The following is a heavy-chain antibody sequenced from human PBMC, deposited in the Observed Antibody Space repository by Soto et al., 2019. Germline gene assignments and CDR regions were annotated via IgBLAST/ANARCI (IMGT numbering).Heavy chain of an antibody. D-gene: IGHD3-3*01. CDR3: ARDSTRYDFWSGYYFGYFEY. Sequence: SVKVSSKASGGTFSSYAISWVRQAPGQGLEWMGGIIPIFGTANYAQKFQGRVTITADDSTSTAYMELSSLRSEDTAVYYCARDSTRYDFWSGYYFGYFEYWGQGPLVTVSS. J-gene: IGHJ4*02. CDR1: GGTFSSYA. V-gene: IGHV1-69*13. CDR2: IIPIFGTA.